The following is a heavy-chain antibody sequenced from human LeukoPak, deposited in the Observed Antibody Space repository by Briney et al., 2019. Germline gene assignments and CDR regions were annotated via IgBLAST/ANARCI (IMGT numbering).Heavy chain of an antibody. CDR3: ARVNPPYYDILTGYYGGYYFDY. Sequence: GGSLRLSCEGSAFIFSGHWMNWVRQTPGKGLEWVASIKEDGSERQYVDSVKGRFTISRDNAKNSLYLQMNSLRAEDTAVYYCARVNPPYYDILTGYYGGYYFDYWGQGTLVTVSS. J-gene: IGHJ4*02. D-gene: IGHD3-9*01. CDR1: AFIFSGHW. CDR2: IKEDGSER. V-gene: IGHV3-7*03.